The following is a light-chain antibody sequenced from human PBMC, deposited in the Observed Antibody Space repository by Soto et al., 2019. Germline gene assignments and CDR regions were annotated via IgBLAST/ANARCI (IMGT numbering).Light chain of an antibody. J-gene: IGKJ4*01. CDR2: DAS. CDR3: QQYGSSAT. V-gene: IGKV3-11*01. Sequence: DIVLTQSPATLSLSPGERATLSCRASQSVRGYLAWYQHKPGQAPRLLIYDASNRATGISARFSGSGSGTDFTLTISRLEPEDSAFYYCQQYGSSATFGGGTKVE. CDR1: QSVRGY.